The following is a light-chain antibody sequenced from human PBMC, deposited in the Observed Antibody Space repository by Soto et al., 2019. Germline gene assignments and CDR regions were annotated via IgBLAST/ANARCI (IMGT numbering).Light chain of an antibody. Sequence: QSALTQPASVSGSPGQSITISCIGTSSDVGGYNFVSWYQQHPGKDPKLMIYEVTNRPAGVSNRFSGSKSGNTASLTISGLQAEDEADYYCRSYTASDTRVFGTGTKLTVL. J-gene: IGLJ1*01. V-gene: IGLV2-14*01. CDR2: EVT. CDR3: RSYTASDTRV. CDR1: SSDVGGYNF.